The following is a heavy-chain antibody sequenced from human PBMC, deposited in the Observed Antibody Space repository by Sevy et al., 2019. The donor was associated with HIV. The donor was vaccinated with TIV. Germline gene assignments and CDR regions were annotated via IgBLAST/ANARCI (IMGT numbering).Heavy chain of an antibody. Sequence: ASVKVSCKASGYPFSSYGISWVRQAPGQELEWMGWISADSGNSNYAQNLQGRVTMTTDTSTSTAYMELRSLRFDDTAVYYCARDLGGYGGNSIDYWGQGTLVTVSS. V-gene: IGHV1-18*01. D-gene: IGHD2-21*02. CDR3: ARDLGGYGGNSIDY. CDR2: ISADSGNS. CDR1: GYPFSSYG. J-gene: IGHJ4*02.